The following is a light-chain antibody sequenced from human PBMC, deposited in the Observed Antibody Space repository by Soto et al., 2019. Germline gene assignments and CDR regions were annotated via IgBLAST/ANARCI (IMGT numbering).Light chain of an antibody. Sequence: DIQMTQSPSTLSASVGDRVTITCRASQSMSDWLAWYQQKPGKAPDLLIYRASSLESGVPSRFSGSGSGTEFTITISSLQPEDSATYYCQQYYGYPWTFGQGTEVEVK. V-gene: IGKV1-5*03. CDR3: QQYYGYPWT. CDR2: RAS. J-gene: IGKJ1*01. CDR1: QSMSDW.